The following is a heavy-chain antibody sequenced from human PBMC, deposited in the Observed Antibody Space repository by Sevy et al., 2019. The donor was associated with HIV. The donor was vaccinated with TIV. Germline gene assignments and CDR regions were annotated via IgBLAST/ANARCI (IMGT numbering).Heavy chain of an antibody. CDR2: ISPYNGNT. D-gene: IGHD6-19*01. CDR3: GRLTKWMAFQYFEY. Sequence: ASVKVSCKTSGYEFTNFGISWVRRAPGQGLEWMGWISPYNGNTNYAQNFQGRVTLTTDTFTSTAYMEVRSLRSDDTAVYYCGRLTKWMAFQYFEYWGQGTLVTVSS. CDR1: GYEFTNFG. V-gene: IGHV1-18*01. J-gene: IGHJ4*02.